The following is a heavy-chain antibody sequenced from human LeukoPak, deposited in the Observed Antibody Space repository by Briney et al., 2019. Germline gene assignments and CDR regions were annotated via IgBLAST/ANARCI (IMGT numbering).Heavy chain of an antibody. D-gene: IGHD2-2*03. CDR2: IDPSDSYT. Sequence: GESLKISCKGSGYSFTSYWISWVRQMPGKGLEWMGRIDPSDSYTNYSPSFQGHVSISADKSISTAYLQWSSLKASDTAMYYCARQMDIVVVPAALNWFDPWGQGTLATVSS. CDR1: GYSFTSYW. J-gene: IGHJ5*02. V-gene: IGHV5-10-1*01. CDR3: ARQMDIVVVPAALNWFDP.